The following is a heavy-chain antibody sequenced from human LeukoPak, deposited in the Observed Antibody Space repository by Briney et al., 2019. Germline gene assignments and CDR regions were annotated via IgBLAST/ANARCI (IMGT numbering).Heavy chain of an antibody. D-gene: IGHD3-10*01. Sequence: GGCLRLSCAASGFTFSSYSMNWVRQAPGKGLEWVSSISSSSSYIYYADSVKGRFTISRDNAKNSLYLQMNSLRAEDTAVYYCARGFTMVRGVNYYYYYYMDVWGKGTTVTVSS. V-gene: IGHV3-21*01. CDR3: ARGFTMVRGVNYYYYYYMDV. CDR1: GFTFSSYS. J-gene: IGHJ6*03. CDR2: ISSSSSYI.